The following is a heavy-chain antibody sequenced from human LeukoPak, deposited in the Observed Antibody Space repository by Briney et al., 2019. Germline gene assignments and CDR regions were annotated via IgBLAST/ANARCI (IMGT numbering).Heavy chain of an antibody. D-gene: IGHD2-15*01. Sequence: GGSLRLSCAASGFTFNTYWMHWVRQAPGKGLVWVSRINNDGSDVNYADSVKGRFTISRDNAKNSLYLQMNSLRAEDTAVYYCARDLEDIVVVVAARSFDYWGQGTLVTVSS. CDR2: INNDGSDV. CDR3: ARDLEDIVVVVAARSFDY. V-gene: IGHV3-74*01. J-gene: IGHJ4*02. CDR1: GFTFNTYW.